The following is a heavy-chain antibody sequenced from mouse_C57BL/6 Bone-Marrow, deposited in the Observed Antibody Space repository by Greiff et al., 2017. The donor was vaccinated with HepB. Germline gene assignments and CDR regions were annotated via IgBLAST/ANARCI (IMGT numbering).Heavy chain of an antibody. CDR3: ASLLRLAY. CDR1: GYSITSGYY. V-gene: IGHV3-6*01. J-gene: IGHJ3*01. Sequence: EVKLMESGPGLVKPSQSLSLTCSVTGYSITSGYYWNWIRQFPGNKLEWMGYISYDGSNNYNPSLKNRISITRDTSKNQFFLKLNSVTTEDTATYYCASLLRLAYWGQGTLVTVSA. CDR2: ISYDGSN.